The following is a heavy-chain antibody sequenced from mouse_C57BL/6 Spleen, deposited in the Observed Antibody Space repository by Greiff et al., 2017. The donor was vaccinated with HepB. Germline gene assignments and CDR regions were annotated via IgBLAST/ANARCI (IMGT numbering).Heavy chain of an antibody. CDR1: GYTFTSYW. V-gene: IGHV1-50*01. J-gene: IGHJ1*03. D-gene: IGHD1-1*01. CDR3: ARSLAVTCWYFDV. Sequence: QVQLQQPGAELVKPGASVKLSCKASGYTFTSYWMQWVKQRPGQGLEWIGEIDPSDSYTNYNQKFKGKATLTVDTSSSTAYMQLSSLTSEDAAVYYCARSLAVTCWYFDVWGTGTTVTVSS. CDR2: IDPSDSYT.